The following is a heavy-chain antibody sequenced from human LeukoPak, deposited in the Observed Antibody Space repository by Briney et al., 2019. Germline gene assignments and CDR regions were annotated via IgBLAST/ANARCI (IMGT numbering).Heavy chain of an antibody. D-gene: IGHD2-21*02. CDR1: GGSFSGYY. Sequence: PSETLSLTCAVYGGSFSGYYWSWIRQPPGKGLEWIGEINHSGSTNYNPSLKSRVTISVDTSKNQFSLKLSSVTAADTAVYYCARVPLMYCGGDCYFDYWGQGTLVTVS. CDR2: INHSGST. J-gene: IGHJ4*02. CDR3: ARVPLMYCGGDCYFDY. V-gene: IGHV4-34*01.